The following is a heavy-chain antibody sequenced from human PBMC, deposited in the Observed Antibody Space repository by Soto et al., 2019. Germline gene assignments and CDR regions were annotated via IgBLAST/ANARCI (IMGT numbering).Heavy chain of an antibody. V-gene: IGHV3-30*18. CDR2: ISYDGSNK. CDR1: GFTFSSYG. Sequence: GGSLRLSCAASGFTFSSYGMHWVRQAPGKGLEWVAVISYDGSNKYYADSVKGRFTISRDNSKNTLYLQMNSLRAEDTAVYYCAKAGSWYSSSWYNWFDPWGQGTLVTVSS. D-gene: IGHD6-13*01. J-gene: IGHJ5*02. CDR3: AKAGSWYSSSWYNWFDP.